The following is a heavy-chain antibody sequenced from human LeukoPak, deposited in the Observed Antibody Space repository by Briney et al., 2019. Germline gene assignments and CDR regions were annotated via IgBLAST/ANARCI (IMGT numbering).Heavy chain of an antibody. Sequence: PSETLSLTCTVSGGSISSYYWSWIRQPAGKGLEWIGRIYTSGSTNYNPSLKSRVTMSVDTSKNQFSLKLSSVTAADTAVYYCARSPLGIVVGWFDPWGQGTLVTVSS. D-gene: IGHD2-2*01. V-gene: IGHV4-4*07. CDR2: IYTSGST. J-gene: IGHJ5*02. CDR3: ARSPLGIVVGWFDP. CDR1: GGSISSYY.